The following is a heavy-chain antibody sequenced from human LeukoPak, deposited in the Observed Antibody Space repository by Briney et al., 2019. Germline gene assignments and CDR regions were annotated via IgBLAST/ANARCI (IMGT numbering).Heavy chain of an antibody. V-gene: IGHV4-4*07. CDR3: GTDSGTTGEVKFDA. CDR2: IYTSVST. Sequence: SETLSLTCTVSGVSISNYYWAWIRQPAGKGLEWIGRIYTSVSTDYNPSLKSRVTMSVDTSKNPFSLKLISVTPAYTAGYDVGTDSGTTGEVKFDAWGQGRLVTV. CDR1: GVSISNYY. D-gene: IGHD3-10*01. J-gene: IGHJ5*02.